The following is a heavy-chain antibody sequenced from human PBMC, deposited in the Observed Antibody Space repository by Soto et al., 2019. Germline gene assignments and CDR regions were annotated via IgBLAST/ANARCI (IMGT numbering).Heavy chain of an antibody. CDR2: IWYDGNNK. Sequence: QVQLVDSGGGVVQPGGSLRLSCAASGFTFSSYGMHWVRQAPGKGLEWVAVIWYDGNNKYYADSVKGRFTISRDNSKNTLYVQMTSLRAEDTAVYYCARGLHSLFDYWGQGTLVTVSS. CDR1: GFTFSSYG. CDR3: ARGLHSLFDY. D-gene: IGHD2-21*01. J-gene: IGHJ4*02. V-gene: IGHV3-33*01.